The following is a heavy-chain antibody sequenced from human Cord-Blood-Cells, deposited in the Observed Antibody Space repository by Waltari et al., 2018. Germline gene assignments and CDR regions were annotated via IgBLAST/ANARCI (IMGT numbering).Heavy chain of an antibody. J-gene: IGHJ4*02. CDR3: AAGKLGNFDY. CDR1: GFTFTSSA. V-gene: IGHV1-58*01. Sequence: QMQLVQSGPEVKKPGTSVKVYCKASGFTFTSSAVPWVRQALGQRLEWIGWIVVGSVNTNYAQKFQERVTITRDMSTSTAYMELSSLRSEDTAVYYCAAGKLGNFDYWGQGTLVTVSS. D-gene: IGHD7-27*01. CDR2: IVVGSVNT.